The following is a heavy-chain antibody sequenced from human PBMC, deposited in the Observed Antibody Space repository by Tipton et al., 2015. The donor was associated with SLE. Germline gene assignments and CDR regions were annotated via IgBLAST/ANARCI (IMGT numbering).Heavy chain of an antibody. Sequence: TLSLTCTVSGGSISSYFWSWIRQPPGKGLEWIGYIYYSGSTNYKPSLKSRVTISVDTSKTQFSLKLSSVTAADTAVYYCARGTGDLDYWGQGTLVTVSS. CDR3: ARGTGDLDY. CDR1: GGSISSYF. V-gene: IGHV4-59*12. J-gene: IGHJ4*02. CDR2: IYYSGST. D-gene: IGHD7-27*01.